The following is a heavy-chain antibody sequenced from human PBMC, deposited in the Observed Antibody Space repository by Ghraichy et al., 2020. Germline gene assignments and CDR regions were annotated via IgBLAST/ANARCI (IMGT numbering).Heavy chain of an antibody. V-gene: IGHV3-64*01. D-gene: IGHD6-13*01. CDR3: ARGPSIAAAGPYYYYYMDV. Sequence: GGSLRLSCAASGFNLSSYGMHWVRQAPGKGLEYVSAISSNGGSTYYGNSVKGRFTISRDTSKNTLYLQAGSLRAEDMAVYYCARGPSIAAAGPYYYYYMDVWGKGTTVTVSS. CDR1: GFNLSSYG. J-gene: IGHJ6*03. CDR2: ISSNGGST.